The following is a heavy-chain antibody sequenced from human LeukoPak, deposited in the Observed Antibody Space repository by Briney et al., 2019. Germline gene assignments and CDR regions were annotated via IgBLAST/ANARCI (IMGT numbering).Heavy chain of an antibody. V-gene: IGHV1-8*03. CDR1: GYTFTSYD. D-gene: IGHD6-13*01. Sequence: ASVKVSCKASGYTFTSYDINWVRQATGQGLEWMGWMNPNSGNTGYAQKFQGRVTITRKTSISTAYMELSSLRSEDTAVYYCARAPPLYSSSWYGYYYYYYMDVWGKGTTVTVSS. J-gene: IGHJ6*03. CDR2: MNPNSGNT. CDR3: ARAPPLYSSSWYGYYYYYYMDV.